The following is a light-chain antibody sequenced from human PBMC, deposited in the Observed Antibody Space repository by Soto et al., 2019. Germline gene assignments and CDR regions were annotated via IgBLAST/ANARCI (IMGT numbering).Light chain of an antibody. CDR1: QNISNY. J-gene: IGKJ4*01. V-gene: IGKV1-39*01. CDR3: QQLDSYPLT. CDR2: PAS. Sequence: DMQMTQSPSSLSASVGDRVSITCRSSQNISNYLHWYQQRPGKAPKLLIYPASTLQSGVPSRFSGRGSGTDFTLTISSLQPEDFATYYCQQLDSYPLTFGGGTKVDIK.